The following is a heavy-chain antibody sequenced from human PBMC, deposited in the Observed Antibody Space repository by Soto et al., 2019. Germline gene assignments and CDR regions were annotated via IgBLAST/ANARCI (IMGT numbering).Heavy chain of an antibody. Sequence: PEGSLRLSCAASGFTFSSHAMSWVRQAPVKGLEWVSAVSESGGSTYYADSVKVRFTISRDNSKNTLYLQMNSLRAEETAVYYCVKDKPGTTDFDIWGQGTMVTV. J-gene: IGHJ3*02. CDR2: VSESGGST. V-gene: IGHV3-23*01. CDR1: GFTFSSHA. CDR3: VKDKPGTTDFDI. D-gene: IGHD1-1*01.